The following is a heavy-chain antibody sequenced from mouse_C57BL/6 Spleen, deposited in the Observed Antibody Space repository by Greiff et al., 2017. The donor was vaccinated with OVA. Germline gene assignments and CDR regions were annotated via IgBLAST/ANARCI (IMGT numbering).Heavy chain of an antibody. V-gene: IGHV6-3*01. CDR3: IGGFAY. Sequence: EVKLMESGGGLVQPGGSMKLSCVASGFTFSNYWMNWVRQSPEQGLEWVAQIRLKSDNYATHYAESVKGRFTISRDDSKSSVYLQMNNVRDEDTGIYYCIGGFAYWGQGTLVTVSA. CDR2: IRLKSDNYAT. J-gene: IGHJ3*01. CDR1: GFTFSNYW.